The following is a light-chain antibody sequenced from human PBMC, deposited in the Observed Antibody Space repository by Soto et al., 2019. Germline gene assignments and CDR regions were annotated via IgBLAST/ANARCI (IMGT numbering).Light chain of an antibody. CDR1: SSDVGGYNF. Sequence: QSALTQPACVSGSPGQAITISCTGTSSDVGGYNFVSWYQQYPGKAPKLMIFEISDRPSGVSNRFSGSKSGNTASLTISGLQAEDEADYYCSSYTSNTTRVFGGGTKLTV. V-gene: IGLV2-14*01. J-gene: IGLJ3*02. CDR2: EIS. CDR3: SSYTSNTTRV.